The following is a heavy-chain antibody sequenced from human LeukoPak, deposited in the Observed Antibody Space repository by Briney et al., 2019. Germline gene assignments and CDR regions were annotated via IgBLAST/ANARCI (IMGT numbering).Heavy chain of an antibody. J-gene: IGHJ2*01. V-gene: IGHV4-61*02. D-gene: IGHD6-6*01. CDR1: GDPISSGPYY. Sequence: SQTLSLTCAVSGDPISSGPYYWSWIRQPAGKGLEWIGRIYISGGINYNPSLKSRVTISVDTSKNQFSLKLSSVTAADTAVYYCARDAPLGYFDLWGRGTLVTVSS. CDR2: IYISGGI. CDR3: ARDAPLGYFDL.